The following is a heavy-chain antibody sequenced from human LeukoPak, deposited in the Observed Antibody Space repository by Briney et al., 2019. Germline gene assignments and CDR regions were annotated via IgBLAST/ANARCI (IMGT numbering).Heavy chain of an antibody. CDR3: ASLSGSYWPKSGFDY. D-gene: IGHD1-26*01. CDR2: IIPIFGTA. J-gene: IGHJ4*02. CDR1: GGTFSSYA. V-gene: IGHV1-69*05. Sequence: VASVKVSCKASGGTFSSYAISWVRQAPGQGLEWMGGIIPIFGTANYAQKFQGRVTITTDESTSTAYMELSSLRSEDTAVYYCASLSGSYWPKSGFDYWGQGTLVTVSS.